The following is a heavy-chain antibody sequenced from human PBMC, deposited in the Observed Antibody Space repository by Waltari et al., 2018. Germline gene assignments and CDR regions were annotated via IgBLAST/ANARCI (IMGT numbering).Heavy chain of an antibody. Sequence: QVQLQESGPGLVKPSETLSLTCTVSGGSVSSGSYHWSWIRKPPGKGLEGMGYIYYSGSTNYNPSLKSRVTISVDTSKNQFSLKLSSVTAADTAVYYCAREERGSYYDFWSGFTYYYYGMDVWGQGTTVTVSS. CDR1: GGSVSSGSYH. CDR3: AREERGSYYDFWSGFTYYYYGMDV. V-gene: IGHV4-61*01. D-gene: IGHD3-3*01. CDR2: IYYSGST. J-gene: IGHJ6*02.